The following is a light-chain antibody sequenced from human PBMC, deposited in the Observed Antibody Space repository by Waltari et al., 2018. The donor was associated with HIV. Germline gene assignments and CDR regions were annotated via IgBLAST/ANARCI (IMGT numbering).Light chain of an antibody. CDR3: ASWDDSLNGYV. J-gene: IGLJ1*01. Sequence: QSVLTQPPSASGTPGQRVTISCSGSSSNIGTNTENWYQQLPGTAPKLRIYSYNQRPSGVPERFSGSKSGTSASLAISGLQAEDEADYYCASWDDSLNGYVFGTGTKVTVL. CDR2: SYN. V-gene: IGLV1-44*01. CDR1: SSNIGTNT.